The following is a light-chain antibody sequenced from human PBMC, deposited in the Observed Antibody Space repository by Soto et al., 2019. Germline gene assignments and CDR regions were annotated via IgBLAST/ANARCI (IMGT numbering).Light chain of an antibody. CDR1: SSNIGSNY. V-gene: IGLV1-47*03. Sequence: QSVLTQPPSASGTPGQRVTISCSGSSSNIGSNYVYWYQQLPATAPKLLIYRNNNRPSGVPGVFSGSKAGTSASLAISGLWSEDEADYYGAAWDDSLSGPYVFGTGTKLTVL. CDR2: RNN. J-gene: IGLJ1*01. CDR3: AAWDDSLSGPYV.